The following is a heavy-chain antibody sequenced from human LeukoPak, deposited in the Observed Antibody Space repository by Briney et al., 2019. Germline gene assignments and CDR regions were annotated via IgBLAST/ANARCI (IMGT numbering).Heavy chain of an antibody. V-gene: IGHV4-30-4*08. CDR3: ARGPPYSYLDY. CDR1: GGSINSGDYY. CDR2: IYYSGST. D-gene: IGHD3-16*02. Sequence: SQTLSLTCTVSGGSINSGDYYWSWIRQPPGKGLEWIGYIYYSGSTYYNPSLTSRVTISIDTSKNQFSLKLSSVTAADTAVYYCARGPPYSYLDYWGQGTLVTVSS. J-gene: IGHJ4*02.